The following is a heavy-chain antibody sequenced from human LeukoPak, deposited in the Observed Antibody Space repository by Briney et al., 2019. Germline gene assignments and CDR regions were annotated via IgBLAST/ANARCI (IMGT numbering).Heavy chain of an antibody. CDR3: ARDIDGSGWLFDY. CDR2: ISYDGSHK. Sequence: WGSLRLSCAASGFTFSSYAMHWVRQAPGKGLEWVAVISYDGSHKYYADSVKGRFTISRDNSKNTLYLQMNSLRAEDTAVYYCARDIDGSGWLFDYWGQGTLVTVSS. CDR1: GFTFSSYA. D-gene: IGHD6-19*01. J-gene: IGHJ4*02. V-gene: IGHV3-30*04.